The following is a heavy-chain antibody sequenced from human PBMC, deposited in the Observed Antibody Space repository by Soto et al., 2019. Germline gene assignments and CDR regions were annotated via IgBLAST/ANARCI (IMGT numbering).Heavy chain of an antibody. Sequence: SETLSLTCTVSGGSINNYYWSWIRQPPGKGLEWIGYIDNSGTTNYNPSLKSRATISVDTSNKEFSLKLSSVTAADTAVYYCARRSRVVVTIYYYYCMDVWGKGTTVTVSS. D-gene: IGHD3-22*01. J-gene: IGHJ6*03. CDR2: IDNSGTT. CDR1: GGSINNYY. CDR3: ARRSRVVVTIYYYYCMDV. V-gene: IGHV4-59*08.